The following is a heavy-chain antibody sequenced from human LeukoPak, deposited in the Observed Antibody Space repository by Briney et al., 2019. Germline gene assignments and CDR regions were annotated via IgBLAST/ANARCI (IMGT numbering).Heavy chain of an antibody. Sequence: SETLSLTCAVYGGSFSGYYWSWIRQPPGKGLEWIGEINHSGSTNYNPSLKSRVTISVDTSKNQFSLKLSSVTAADTAVYYCARHGDDYGDYGLVDYWGQGTLVTVPS. CDR1: GGSFSGYY. CDR3: ARHGDDYGDYGLVDY. J-gene: IGHJ4*02. V-gene: IGHV4-34*01. CDR2: INHSGST. D-gene: IGHD4-17*01.